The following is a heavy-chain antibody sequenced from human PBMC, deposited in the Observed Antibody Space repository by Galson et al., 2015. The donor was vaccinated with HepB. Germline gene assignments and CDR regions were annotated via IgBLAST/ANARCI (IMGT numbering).Heavy chain of an antibody. CDR2: TYYRSKWYN. CDR3: ARASGVGATIAFDI. CDR1: GDSVSSNSAA. J-gene: IGHJ3*02. Sequence: CAISGDSVSSNSAAWNWTRQSPSRGLEWLGRTYYRSKWYNDYAVSVKSRITINPDTSKNQFSLQLNSVTPEDTAVYYCARASGVGATIAFDIWGQGTMVTVSS. V-gene: IGHV6-1*01. D-gene: IGHD1-26*01.